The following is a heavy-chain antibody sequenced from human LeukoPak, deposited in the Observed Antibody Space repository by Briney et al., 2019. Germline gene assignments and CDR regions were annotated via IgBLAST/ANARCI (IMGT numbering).Heavy chain of an antibody. CDR1: GFTFSSYG. V-gene: IGHV3-33*01. CDR2: IWYDGSNK. D-gene: IGHD6-6*01. J-gene: IGHJ4*02. Sequence: GGSLRLSCAASGFTFSSYGMHWVRQAPGKGLEWVAVIWYDGSNKYYADSVKGRFTISRDNPKNTLYLQMNSLRAEDTAVYYCARDGDYSSSWIDYWGQGTLVTVSS. CDR3: ARDGDYSSSWIDY.